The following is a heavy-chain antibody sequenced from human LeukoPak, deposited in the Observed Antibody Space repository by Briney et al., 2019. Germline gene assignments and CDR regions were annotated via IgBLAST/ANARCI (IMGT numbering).Heavy chain of an antibody. D-gene: IGHD3-3*01. CDR1: GYSFTSYG. V-gene: IGHV5-51*01. CDR2: IYPGDSDT. CDR3: ARRHALEWLPTDY. Sequence: GESLKISCKGSGYSFTSYGIGWVRQMPGKGLEWMGCIYPGDSDTRYSPPFQGQVTISADKSISTAYLEWSSLKASDTAMYYCARRHALEWLPTDYWGQGTLVTVSS. J-gene: IGHJ4*02.